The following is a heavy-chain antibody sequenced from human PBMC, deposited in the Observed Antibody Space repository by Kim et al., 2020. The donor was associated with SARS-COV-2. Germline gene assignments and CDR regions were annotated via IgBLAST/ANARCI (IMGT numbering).Heavy chain of an antibody. CDR1: GYTFTSYA. Sequence: ASVKVSCKASGYTFTSYAMHWVRQAPGQRLEWMGRINAGNGNTKYSQKFQGRVTITRDTSASTAYMELSSLRSEDTAVYYCASLAVAGLDFDYWGQGTLVTVSS. J-gene: IGHJ4*02. D-gene: IGHD6-19*01. V-gene: IGHV1-3*01. CDR3: ASLAVAGLDFDY. CDR2: INAGNGNT.